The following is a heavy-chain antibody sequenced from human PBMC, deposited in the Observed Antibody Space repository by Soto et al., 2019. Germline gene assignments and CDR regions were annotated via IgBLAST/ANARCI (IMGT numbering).Heavy chain of an antibody. V-gene: IGHV1-46*01. CDR1: GYTFTSYY. J-gene: IGHJ4*02. CDR2: INPSGGST. D-gene: IGHD3-22*01. CDR3: ARPLGVYYDSSGYYYALDY. Sequence: ASVKVSCKASGYTFTSYYMHWVRQAPGQGLEWMGVINPSGGSTSYAQKFQGRVTMTRDTSTSTVYMELSSLRSEDTAVYYCARPLGVYYDSSGYYYALDYWGQGTLVTVSS.